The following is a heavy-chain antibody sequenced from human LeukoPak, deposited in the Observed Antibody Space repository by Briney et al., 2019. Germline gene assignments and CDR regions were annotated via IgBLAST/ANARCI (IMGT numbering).Heavy chain of an antibody. CDR2: IYYSGST. D-gene: IGHD6-6*01. CDR1: GGSISSYY. J-gene: IGHJ3*02. CDR3: ARYEYSSSKGAFDI. Sequence: KPSETLSLTCTVSGGSISSYYWSWIRQPPGKGVEWIGYIYYSGSTNYNPSLKSRVTISVDTSKNQFSLKLSSVTAADTAVYYCARYEYSSSKGAFDIWGQGTMVTVSS. V-gene: IGHV4-59*01.